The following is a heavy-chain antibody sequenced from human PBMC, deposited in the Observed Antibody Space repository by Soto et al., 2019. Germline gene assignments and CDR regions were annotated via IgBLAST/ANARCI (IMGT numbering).Heavy chain of an antibody. CDR2: LYYGRSA. V-gene: IGHV4-59*01. J-gene: IGHJ4*02. CDR1: GDSISSYY. D-gene: IGHD3-22*01. CDR3: ALRSMAVVPDY. Sequence: QVQLQESGPGLVKPSETMSLTCAVSGDSISSYYCMWIRQPPGKGLESIGYLYYGRSANYNPSLKRRVTLSVDTSTNQCSLTLSSMPAADTAVDYCALRSMAVVPDYWGQGTLVTVSS.